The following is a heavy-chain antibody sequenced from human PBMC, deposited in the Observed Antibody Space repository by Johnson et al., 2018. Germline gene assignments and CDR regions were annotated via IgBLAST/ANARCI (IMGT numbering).Heavy chain of an antibody. CDR1: GFTFSSYV. D-gene: IGHD3-22*01. CDR2: ISYDGSNK. J-gene: IGHJ3*02. CDR3: AGGYYYDSSGYYRDDAFDI. V-gene: IGHV3-30-3*01. Sequence: QVQLVESGGGVVQPGRSLRLSCAASGFTFSSYVMHWVRQAPGKGLEWVAVISYDGSNKYYADSVKGRFTISRDNSKNTLYLQMNSLRAEDTAVYYCAGGYYYDSSGYYRDDAFDIWGQGTMVTVSS.